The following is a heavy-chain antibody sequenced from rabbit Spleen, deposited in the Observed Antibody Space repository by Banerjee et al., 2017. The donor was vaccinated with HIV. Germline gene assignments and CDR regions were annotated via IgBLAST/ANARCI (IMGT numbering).Heavy chain of an antibody. CDR2: IEVGSSDFT. D-gene: IGHD1-1*01. V-gene: IGHV1S40*01. J-gene: IGHJ6*01. CDR1: GVSFSFSSY. CDR3: ARDTSSSFSSYGMDL. Sequence: QSLEESGGGLVKPGASLTLTCTASGVSFSFSSYMCWVRQAPGKGLEWIACIEVGSSDFTYYATWAKGRFTISKTSSTTVTLQVTRLTAADTATYFCARDTSSSFSSYGMDLWGPGTLVTVS.